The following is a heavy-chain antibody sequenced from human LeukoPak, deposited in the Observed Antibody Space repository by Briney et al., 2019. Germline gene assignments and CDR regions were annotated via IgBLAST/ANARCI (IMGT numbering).Heavy chain of an antibody. V-gene: IGHV5-51*01. D-gene: IGHD2-15*01. Sequence: GESLKISCKGSGYSFSSQWIGWVRQMPGKGLEWMGVIYPADSDTRYSPSFQGQVTISADKSISTAYLRWRSLKASDTAMYYCATSPYCSGGSCYLSAYWGQETLVTVSS. CDR1: GYSFSSQW. CDR2: IYPADSDT. CDR3: ATSPYCSGGSCYLSAY. J-gene: IGHJ4*02.